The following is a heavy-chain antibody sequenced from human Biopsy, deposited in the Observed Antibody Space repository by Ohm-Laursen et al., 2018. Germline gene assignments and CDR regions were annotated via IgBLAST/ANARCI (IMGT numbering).Heavy chain of an antibody. Sequence: GTLSLTCPVSGGSIYNFFWSWIRQPPGKGLEWIGYIYYSGSTNYNPSLKSRVTMSVDMPKNQFSLKLSSVTAADTAIYYCARGMRSSGWPYFDSWGQGTLVTVSS. D-gene: IGHD6-19*01. V-gene: IGHV4-59*01. CDR3: ARGMRSSGWPYFDS. J-gene: IGHJ4*02. CDR2: IYYSGST. CDR1: GGSIYNFF.